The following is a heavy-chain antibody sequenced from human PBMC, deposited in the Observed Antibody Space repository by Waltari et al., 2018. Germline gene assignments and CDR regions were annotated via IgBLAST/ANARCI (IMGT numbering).Heavy chain of an antibody. D-gene: IGHD6-6*01. CDR2: INHSGST. Sequence: QVQLQQWGAGLLKPSETLSLTCAVYGGSFSGYSWCWIRQPPGKGLEWIGEINHSGSTNYNPSLKSRVTISVDTSKNQFSLKLSSVTAADTAVYYCARGNWRYIRGHSSSSGDYYYGMDVWGQGTTVTVSS. CDR3: ARGNWRYIRGHSSSSGDYYYGMDV. CDR1: GGSFSGYS. V-gene: IGHV4-34*01. J-gene: IGHJ6*02.